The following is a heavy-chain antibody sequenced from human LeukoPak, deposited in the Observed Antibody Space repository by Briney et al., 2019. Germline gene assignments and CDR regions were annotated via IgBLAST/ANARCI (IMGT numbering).Heavy chain of an antibody. J-gene: IGHJ4*02. Sequence: GGSLRLSCAASGFNFNTYNMNWVRQAPGKGLEWVSSISDRSDYIYYSDSLRGRFSISRDNANNSLYLLMNSLRAEYTAIYYCARGNWNDEGFFAFWGQGILVTVSS. CDR3: ARGNWNDEGFFAF. D-gene: IGHD1-1*01. V-gene: IGHV3-21*01. CDR1: GFNFNTYN. CDR2: ISDRSDYI.